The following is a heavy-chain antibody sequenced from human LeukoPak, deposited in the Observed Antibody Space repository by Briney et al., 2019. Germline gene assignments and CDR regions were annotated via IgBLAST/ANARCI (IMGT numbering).Heavy chain of an antibody. V-gene: IGHV3-23*01. D-gene: IGHD5-18*01. CDR3: AKDLVRSDVDTATDY. CDR1: GFTFSSYA. J-gene: IGHJ4*02. CDR2: ISGSGGST. Sequence: PGGSLTLSCAASGFTFSSYAMSSVRQAPGKGLEWVSAISGSGGSTYYADSVKGRFTNSRDNSKNTLYLQMNSLRAEDTAVYYCAKDLVRSDVDTATDYWGQGTLVTVSS.